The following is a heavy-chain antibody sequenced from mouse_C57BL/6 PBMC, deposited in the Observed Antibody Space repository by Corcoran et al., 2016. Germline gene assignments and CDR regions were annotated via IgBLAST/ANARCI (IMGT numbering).Heavy chain of an antibody. Sequence: EVQLQQSGPELVKPGASVKIPCKASGYTFTDYNMDWVKQSHGKSLEWIGDINPNNGGTIYNQKFKGKATLTVDKSSSTAYMELRSLTSEDTAVYYCARSRFITTVVAFDYWGQGTTLTVSS. D-gene: IGHD1-1*01. V-gene: IGHV1-18*01. CDR3: ARSRFITTVVAFDY. CDR1: GYTFTDYN. CDR2: INPNNGGT. J-gene: IGHJ2*01.